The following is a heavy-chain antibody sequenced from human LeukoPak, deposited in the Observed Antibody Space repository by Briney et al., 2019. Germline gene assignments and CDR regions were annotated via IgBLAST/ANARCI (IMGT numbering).Heavy chain of an antibody. CDR1: GFTFSDYY. V-gene: IGHV3-11*01. D-gene: IGHD3-9*01. J-gene: IGHJ4*02. CDR3: AKVKDLDWLRLFDY. CDR2: ISSSGGNI. Sequence: GGSLRLSCAASGFTFSDYYMNWIRQAPGKGLEWISYISSSGGNINYADSVQGRFTISRDNSKNTLYLQMNSLRAEGTAVYYCAKVKDLDWLRLFDYWGQGTLVTVSS.